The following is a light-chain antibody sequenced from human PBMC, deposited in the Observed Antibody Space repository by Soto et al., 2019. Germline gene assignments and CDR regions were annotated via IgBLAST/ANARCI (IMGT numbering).Light chain of an antibody. CDR2: DAS. CDR1: QTASSSH. V-gene: IGKV3-20*01. Sequence: EIVLTQSPGALSLSPGERATLSCRASQTASSSHLAWYQQKPGQAPRLLIYDASSRATGISDRFSGSGSGTDFTLTISRLEPEDFAVYYCQQYGRSPTFGQGTKVDIK. J-gene: IGKJ1*01. CDR3: QQYGRSPT.